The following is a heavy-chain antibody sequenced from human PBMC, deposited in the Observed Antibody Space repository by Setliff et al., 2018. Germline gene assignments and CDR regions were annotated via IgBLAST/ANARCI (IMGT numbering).Heavy chain of an antibody. CDR2: INAGNGNT. V-gene: IGHV1-3*01. J-gene: IGHJ4*02. CDR1: GYTFTSYA. Sequence: ASVKVSCKASGYTFTSYAIHWVRQAPGQRLEWMGWINAGNGNTKYSQEFQGRVTMTMDTSTSTAYMELRSLTSDDTAVYYCARVPRLEWLLPTFDSWGQGTLVTVSS. CDR3: ARVPRLEWLLPTFDS. D-gene: IGHD3-3*01.